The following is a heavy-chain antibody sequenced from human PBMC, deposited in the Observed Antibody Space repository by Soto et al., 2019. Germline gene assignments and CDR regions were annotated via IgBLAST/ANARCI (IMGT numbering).Heavy chain of an antibody. CDR2: IYYSGST. V-gene: IGHV4-39*01. CDR3: ARLGTVTTGDYYYYYGMDV. CDR1: GGSISSSSYY. J-gene: IGHJ6*02. D-gene: IGHD4-17*01. Sequence: SETLSLTCTVSGGSISSSSYYRGWIRQPPGKGLEWIGSIYYSGSTYYNPSLKSRVTISVDTSKNQFSLKLSSVTAADTAVYYCARLGTVTTGDYYYYYGMDVWGQGTTVTVSS.